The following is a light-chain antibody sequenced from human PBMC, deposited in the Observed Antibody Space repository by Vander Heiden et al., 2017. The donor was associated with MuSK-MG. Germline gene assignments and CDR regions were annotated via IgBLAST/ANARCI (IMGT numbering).Light chain of an antibody. V-gene: IGLV2-8*01. CDR3: ISYAGSDKLV. J-gene: IGLJ3*02. CDR2: EVA. CDR1: SSDVGAYSF. Sequence: QSALTQPPSASGSLGQSVTISCTGTSSDVGAYSFVSWYQQHPGKAPKLIISEVAKRPSGVPDRFSGSKSGNTASLTVSGLQAEDEAHYYCISYAGSDKLVFGGGTKLT.